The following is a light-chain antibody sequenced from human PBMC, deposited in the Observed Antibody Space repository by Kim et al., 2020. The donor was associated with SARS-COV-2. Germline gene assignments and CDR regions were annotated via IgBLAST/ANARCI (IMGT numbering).Light chain of an antibody. CDR1: KLGYKC. CDR2: QDT. V-gene: IGLV3-1*01. Sequence: GCTGQTPSYTCSGVKLGYKCACWYQQKPGRSPVLVIYQDTKRPSGIPGRFSGSNSGNTATLTISGTQAMDEADYYCQAWDSSTGVFGTGTKVTVL. J-gene: IGLJ1*01. CDR3: QAWDSSTGV.